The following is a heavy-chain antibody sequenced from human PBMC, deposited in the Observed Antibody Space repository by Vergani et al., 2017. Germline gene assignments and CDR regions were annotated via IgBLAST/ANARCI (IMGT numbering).Heavy chain of an antibody. Sequence: EVQLVESGGGLVQPGRSLRLSCAASGFTFDDYAMHWVRQAPGKGLEWVSGISWNSGSIGYADSVKGRFTISRDNAKNSLYLQMNSLRAEDTALYYCAKDSPARIAAAGTSFYWYFDLWGRGTLVTVSS. J-gene: IGHJ2*01. D-gene: IGHD6-13*01. V-gene: IGHV3-9*01. CDR2: ISWNSGSI. CDR3: AKDSPARIAAAGTSFYWYFDL. CDR1: GFTFDDYA.